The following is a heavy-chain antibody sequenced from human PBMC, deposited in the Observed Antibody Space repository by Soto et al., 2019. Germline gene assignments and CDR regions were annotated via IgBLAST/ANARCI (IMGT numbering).Heavy chain of an antibody. J-gene: IGHJ6*02. V-gene: IGHV1-18*01. CDR1: GYTFTSYG. CDR2: ISAYNGKT. Sequence: GASVKVSCKASGYTFTSYGISWVRQAPGQGLEWMGRISAYNGKTNYAQKLQGRVTMTTDTSTSTAYMELRSLRSDDTAVYYCARAMMLDDSMDVWGQGATVTVSS. D-gene: IGHD3-22*01. CDR3: ARAMMLDDSMDV.